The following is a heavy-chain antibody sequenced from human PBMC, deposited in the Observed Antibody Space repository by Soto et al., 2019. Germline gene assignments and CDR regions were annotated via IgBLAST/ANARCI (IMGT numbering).Heavy chain of an antibody. CDR3: AKDTVGGYSFWSGYYSAGLDG. CDR2: ISGSADGT. Sequence: EVKLLESGGGLAQPGGSLRLSCVGSGFTFDSYAISWVRQAPGERLQWIAAISGSADGTDYAHSVRGRVTISRDNGKKTVHLQMDSLRVGDTAVYFCAKDTVGGYSFWSGYYSAGLDGWGQGALGTVS. V-gene: IGHV3-23*01. J-gene: IGHJ3*01. D-gene: IGHD3-3*01. CDR1: GFTFDSYA.